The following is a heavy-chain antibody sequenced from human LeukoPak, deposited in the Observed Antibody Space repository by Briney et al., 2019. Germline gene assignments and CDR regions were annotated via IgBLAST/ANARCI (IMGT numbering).Heavy chain of an antibody. V-gene: IGHV3-48*02. CDR2: ISSTSTSM. D-gene: IGHD2-21*01. J-gene: IGHJ4*02. CDR1: GFTFSSYS. CDR3: ARVWQDNSGVDY. Sequence: GGSLRLSCAASGFTFSSYSMNWVRQAPGKGLEWLSYISSTSTSMNYADSVRGRFAISRDNAKNSLYLQMNSLKDEDTAVYYCARVWQDNSGVDYWGQGTLVTVSS.